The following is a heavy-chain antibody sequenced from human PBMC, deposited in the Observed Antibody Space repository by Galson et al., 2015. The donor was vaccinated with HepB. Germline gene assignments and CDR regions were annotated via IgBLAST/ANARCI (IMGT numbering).Heavy chain of an antibody. V-gene: IGHV1-69*13. J-gene: IGHJ6*02. CDR1: GGTFSSYA. Sequence: SVKVSCKASGGTFSSYAISWVRQAPGQGLEWMGGIIPIFGTANYAQKFQGRVTITADESTSTAYMELSSLRSEDTAVYYCASRNRYYYGSGSYNHYYYYYGMDVWGQGTTVAVSS. CDR3: ASRNRYYYGSGSYNHYYYYYGMDV. CDR2: IIPIFGTA. D-gene: IGHD3-10*01.